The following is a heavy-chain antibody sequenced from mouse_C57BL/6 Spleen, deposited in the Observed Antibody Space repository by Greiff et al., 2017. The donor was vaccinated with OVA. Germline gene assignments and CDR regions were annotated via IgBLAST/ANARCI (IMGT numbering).Heavy chain of an antibody. J-gene: IGHJ1*03. CDR2: IDPSDSYT. V-gene: IGHV1-69*01. Sequence: QVQLKQPGAELVMPGASVKLSCKASGYTFTSYWMHWVKQRPGQGLEWIGEIDPSDSYTNYNQKFKGKSTLTVDKSSSTAYMQLSSLTSEDSAVYYCARVGSSYWYFDVWGTGTTVTVSS. CDR1: GYTFTSYW. D-gene: IGHD1-1*01. CDR3: ARVGSSYWYFDV.